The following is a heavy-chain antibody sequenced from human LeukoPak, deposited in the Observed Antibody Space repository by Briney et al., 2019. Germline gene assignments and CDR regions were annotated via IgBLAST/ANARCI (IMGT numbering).Heavy chain of an antibody. CDR1: GFTFRSYA. J-gene: IGHJ4*02. D-gene: IGHD3-10*01. Sequence: GGSLRLSCAASGFTFRSYAMSWVRQAPGKGLEWVSAISDNGGSTYYAASVKGRFTISRDNSKNTLCLQMNSPRAEDTAVYYCAVRPLWFGELSFDYWGQGTLVTVSS. CDR3: AVRPLWFGELSFDY. V-gene: IGHV3-23*01. CDR2: ISDNGGST.